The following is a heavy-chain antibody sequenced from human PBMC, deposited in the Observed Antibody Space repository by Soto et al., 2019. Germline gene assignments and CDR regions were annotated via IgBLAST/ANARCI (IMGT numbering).Heavy chain of an antibody. V-gene: IGHV4-34*01. D-gene: IGHD3-10*02. CDR2: IDHGGSA. J-gene: IGHJ6*03. CDR1: GGSLNGYY. CDR3: ARNVPGADYYYMDV. Sequence: QVQLQQWGAGLLEPSETLFLTCAVYGGSLNGYYWSWIRQAPGKGLEWIGEIDHGGSANYNPSLKGRAIMSVDSSKSQLSLTLTSVTAADTAVYYCARNVPGADYYYMDVWGEGTTVTVSS.